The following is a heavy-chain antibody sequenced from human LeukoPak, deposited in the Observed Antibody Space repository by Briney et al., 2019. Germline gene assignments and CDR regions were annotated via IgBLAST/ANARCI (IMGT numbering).Heavy chain of an antibody. CDR1: GYSFTSYW. V-gene: IGHV5-51*01. CDR3: ARRYCSSTSCYWTAFDI. Sequence: EESLKISCKGSGYSFTSYWIGWVRQMPGKGLEWMGIIYPGDSDTRYSPSFQGQVTISADKSISTAYLQWSSLKASDTAMYYCARRYCSSTSCYWTAFDIWGQGTMVTVSS. J-gene: IGHJ3*02. CDR2: IYPGDSDT. D-gene: IGHD2-2*01.